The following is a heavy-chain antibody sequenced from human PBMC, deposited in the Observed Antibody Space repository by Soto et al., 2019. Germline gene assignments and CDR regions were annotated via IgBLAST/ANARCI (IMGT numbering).Heavy chain of an antibody. CDR1: GGTFSSYA. Sequence: GASVKVSCKASGGTFSSYAISWVRQAPGQGLEWMGGIIPIFGTANYAQKFQGRVSMTRDTPTSTVYMELSGLRSDDTAVFFCAKDRGNMATSSPDYWGQGTLVTVSS. CDR3: AKDRGNMATSSPDY. D-gene: IGHD3-10*01. V-gene: IGHV1-69*05. CDR2: IIPIFGTA. J-gene: IGHJ4*02.